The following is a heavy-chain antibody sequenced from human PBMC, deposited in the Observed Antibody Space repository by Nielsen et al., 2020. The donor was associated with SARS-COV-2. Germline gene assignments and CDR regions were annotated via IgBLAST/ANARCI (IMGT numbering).Heavy chain of an antibody. D-gene: IGHD1-14*01. J-gene: IGHJ4*02. V-gene: IGHV4-4*02. CDR1: GGSTSSSNW. CDR2: IYHSGST. Sequence: SETLSLTCAVSGGSTSSSNWWSWVRQPPGKGLEWIGEIYHSGSTNYNPSLKSRVTISVDKSKNQFSLKLSSVTAADTAVYYCARAGTSKVSPFDYWGQGTLVTVSS. CDR3: ARAGTSKVSPFDY.